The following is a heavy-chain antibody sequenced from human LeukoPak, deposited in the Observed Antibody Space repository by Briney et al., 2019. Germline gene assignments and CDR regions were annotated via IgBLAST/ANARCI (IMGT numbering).Heavy chain of an antibody. CDR1: GFTVNTNY. Sequence: GGSLRLSCAACGFTVNTNYMRWVRQARGKGVEWVSIIYSGSTKYYRDSVKGRFTISRKNSKKTLYLQMNSLRAEDTAVYYCARWGDYGSFDYWGQGTLVSVSS. CDR2: IYSGSTK. V-gene: IGHV3-53*01. CDR3: ARWGDYGSFDY. D-gene: IGHD4/OR15-4a*01. J-gene: IGHJ4*02.